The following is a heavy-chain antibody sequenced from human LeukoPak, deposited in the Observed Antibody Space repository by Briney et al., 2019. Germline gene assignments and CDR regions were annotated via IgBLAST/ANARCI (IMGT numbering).Heavy chain of an antibody. D-gene: IGHD2-2*01. CDR2: ISSSGSTI. Sequence: PGGSLRLSCAASGFTFSSYWMSWVRQAPGKGLEWVSYISSSGSTIYYADSVKGRFTISRDNAKNSLYLQMNSLRAEDTAVYYCARGLGYCSSTSCYEDDDAFDIWGQGTMVTVSS. CDR3: ARGLGYCSSTSCYEDDDAFDI. CDR1: GFTFSSYW. V-gene: IGHV3-48*04. J-gene: IGHJ3*02.